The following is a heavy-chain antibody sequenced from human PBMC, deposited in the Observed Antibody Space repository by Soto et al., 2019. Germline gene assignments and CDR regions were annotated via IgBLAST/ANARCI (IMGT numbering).Heavy chain of an antibody. V-gene: IGHV4-39*01. CDR2: IYYSGST. CDR3: ARTQQWLVRRWFDP. D-gene: IGHD6-19*01. J-gene: IGHJ5*02. Sequence: QLQLQESGPGLVKPSETLSLTCTVSGGSISSSSYYWGWIRQPPGKGLEWIGSIYYSGSTYYNPSLKCRVTISVDTSKNQFSLKLSSVTAADTAVYYCARTQQWLVRRWFDPWGQGTLVTVSS. CDR1: GGSISSSSYY.